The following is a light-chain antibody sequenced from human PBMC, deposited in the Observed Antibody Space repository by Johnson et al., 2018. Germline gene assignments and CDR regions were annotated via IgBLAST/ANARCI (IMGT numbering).Light chain of an antibody. CDR1: SSNIGNNY. CDR3: GTWDSSLSAGNV. J-gene: IGLJ1*01. CDR2: ENN. V-gene: IGLV1-51*02. Sequence: QSVLTQPPSVSAAPGQKVTISCSGSSSNIGNNYVSWYQQLPGTAPKLLIYENNKRPSGIPDRFSGSKSGTSATLGITGLQTGDEADYYCGTWDSSLSAGNVFGTGNNVTFL.